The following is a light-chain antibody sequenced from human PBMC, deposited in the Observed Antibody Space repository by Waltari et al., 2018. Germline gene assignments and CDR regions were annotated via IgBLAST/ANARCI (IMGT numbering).Light chain of an antibody. CDR1: SRDVGNYNL. Sequence: QSALTQPASVSGSPGQSITISCTGTSRDVGNYNLVSWYQQHPGKAPKLIIYEVTKRPSGVSYRFSGSKSGSTASLTISGLQAEDEADYYCCSYAGSNTYVVLGGGTKLTVL. J-gene: IGLJ2*01. V-gene: IGLV2-23*02. CDR3: CSYAGSNTYVV. CDR2: EVT.